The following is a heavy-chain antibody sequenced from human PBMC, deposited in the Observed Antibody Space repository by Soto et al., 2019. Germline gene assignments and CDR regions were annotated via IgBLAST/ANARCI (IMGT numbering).Heavy chain of an antibody. D-gene: IGHD4-4*01. Sequence: QITLKESGPTLVKPTQTLTLTCTFSGFALSTSGVGVGWIRQSPGKALEWVALIYWNDDKRYSPSLKSRLTITKDTSKNQVVLTMTNMDPVDTATYFCARRPGYSNYDYWGQGTLVTVSS. CDR1: GFALSTSGVG. CDR3: ARRPGYSNYDY. J-gene: IGHJ4*02. CDR2: IYWNDDK. V-gene: IGHV2-5*01.